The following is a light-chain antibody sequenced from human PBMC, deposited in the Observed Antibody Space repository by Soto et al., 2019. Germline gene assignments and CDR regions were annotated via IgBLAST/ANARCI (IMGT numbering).Light chain of an antibody. CDR2: GAS. J-gene: IGKJ2*01. CDR1: QGVSSDS. V-gene: IGKV3-20*01. CDR3: QQYGSSPPT. Sequence: EIGLKQSPATLSLTTGERATLSCRASQGVSSDSLAWYQQKPGQAPRLLIYGASSRATGIPDRFSGSGSGTDFTLTVSRLEPEDFAVFYCQQYGSSPPTFGQGTMVAI.